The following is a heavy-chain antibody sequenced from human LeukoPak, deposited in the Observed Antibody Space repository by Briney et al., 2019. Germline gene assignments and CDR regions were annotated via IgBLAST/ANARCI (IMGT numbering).Heavy chain of an antibody. Sequence: GGSLRLSCAASGFTFSSYSMNWVRQAPGKGLEWVSYISVTGYTTYYADSVQGRFTISRDKAKNSLCLQMNSLRDEDTAVYYCARDGGLYYFDYWGQGTLVTVSS. D-gene: IGHD3-22*01. J-gene: IGHJ4*02. V-gene: IGHV3-48*02. CDR1: GFTFSSYS. CDR3: ARDGGLYYFDY. CDR2: ISVTGYTT.